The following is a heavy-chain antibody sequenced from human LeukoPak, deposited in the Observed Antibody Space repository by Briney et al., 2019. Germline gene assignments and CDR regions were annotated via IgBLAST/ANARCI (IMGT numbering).Heavy chain of an antibody. CDR3: AKVPLALGANGYDAFDI. D-gene: IGHD1-26*01. V-gene: IGHV3-23*01. J-gene: IGHJ3*02. Sequence: GGSLRLSCAASGFTFSSYAMSWVRQAPGKGLEWVSAISGSGGSTYYADSVKGRFTISRDNSENTLYLQMNSLRAEDTAVYYCAKVPLALGANGYDAFDIWGQGTMVTVSS. CDR1: GFTFSSYA. CDR2: ISGSGGST.